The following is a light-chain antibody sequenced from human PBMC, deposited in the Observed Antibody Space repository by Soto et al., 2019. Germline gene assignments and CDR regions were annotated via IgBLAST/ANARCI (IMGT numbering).Light chain of an antibody. Sequence: QSVLTQPPSVSGSPGQSVTISCTGTSTDFVSYNRVSWYQQPPGTAPKLIIYEASNRPSGVPDHFSGSKSGNTASLTISGLQAADEADYYCSLYTSENTYVFGTGTKVIVL. V-gene: IGLV2-18*01. CDR2: EAS. CDR3: SLYTSENTYV. J-gene: IGLJ1*01. CDR1: STDFVSYNR.